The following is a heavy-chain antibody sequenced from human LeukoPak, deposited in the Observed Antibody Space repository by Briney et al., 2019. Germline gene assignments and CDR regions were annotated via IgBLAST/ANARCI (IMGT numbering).Heavy chain of an antibody. V-gene: IGHV3-23*01. CDR2: ISGSGGTT. J-gene: IGHJ6*03. CDR3: GKRGGDYYYYMDV. CDR1: GFSFSSYG. D-gene: IGHD3-16*01. Sequence: GGSLRLSCAASGFSFSSYGMSWVRQAPGQGLEWVSDISGSGGTTYYADSVKGRFTISRDNSKNTLYLQMNSLRAADTAVYYCGKRGGDYYYYMDVWGKGTTVTVSS.